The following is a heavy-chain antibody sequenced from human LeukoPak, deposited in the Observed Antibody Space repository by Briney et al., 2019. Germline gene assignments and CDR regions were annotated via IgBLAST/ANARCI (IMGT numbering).Heavy chain of an antibody. V-gene: IGHV3-74*01. D-gene: IGHD6-13*01. CDR2: IYSDGSST. J-gene: IGHJ4*02. CDR1: GFTFSDYW. Sequence: GGSLRLSCATSGFTFSDYWMHWVRQAPGKGLVWGARIYSDGSSTTYADSVKGRFTISRGNAKNTLYLQMNSLRAEDTAVYYCARGGIAAAGTPGYWGQGTLVTVSS. CDR3: ARGGIAAAGTPGY.